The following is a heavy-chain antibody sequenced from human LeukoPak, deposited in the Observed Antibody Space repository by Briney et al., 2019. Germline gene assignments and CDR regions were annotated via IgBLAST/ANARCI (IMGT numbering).Heavy chain of an antibody. J-gene: IGHJ4*02. CDR3: IPMHGDWSFDY. Sequence: PGGSLGLSCAASGFTFSNAWMSWVRQAPGKGLEWVGRIKRKTNGGTTDYAAPVKGRFTISRDDSKNTLYLQMNSLKTEDTAVYYCIPMHGDWSFDYWGQGTLVTVSS. CDR1: GFTFSNAW. D-gene: IGHD4-17*01. V-gene: IGHV3-15*01. CDR2: IKRKTNGGTT.